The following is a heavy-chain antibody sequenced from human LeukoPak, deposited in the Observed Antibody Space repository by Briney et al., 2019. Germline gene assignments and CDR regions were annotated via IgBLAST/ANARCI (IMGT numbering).Heavy chain of an antibody. CDR2: IIPILGIA. CDR3: ARGSSSSHVDY. D-gene: IGHD6-13*01. J-gene: IGHJ4*02. CDR1: GGTFSSYA. Sequence: GASVKVSCKASGGTFSSYAISWVRQAPGQGLEWMGRIIPILGIANYAQRFQGRVTITADKSTSTAYMELSSLRSEDTAAYYCARGSSSSHVDYWGQGTLVTVSS. V-gene: IGHV1-69*04.